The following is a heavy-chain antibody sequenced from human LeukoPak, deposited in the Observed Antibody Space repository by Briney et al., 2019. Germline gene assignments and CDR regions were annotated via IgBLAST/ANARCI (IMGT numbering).Heavy chain of an antibody. V-gene: IGHV3-23*01. Sequence: PGGSLRLSCAASGFTFSSYAMSWVRQAPGKGLEWVSAISGSGDSTYYSDYVKGRFTISRDNSKNTLYVQMNSLRAEDTAVYYCAKPLVSDYYDSSGYWGYWGQGTLVTVSS. CDR1: GFTFSSYA. CDR3: AKPLVSDYYDSSGYWGY. CDR2: ISGSGDST. D-gene: IGHD3-22*01. J-gene: IGHJ4*02.